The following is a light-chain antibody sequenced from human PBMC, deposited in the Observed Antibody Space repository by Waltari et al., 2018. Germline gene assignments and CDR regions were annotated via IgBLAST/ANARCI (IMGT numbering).Light chain of an antibody. Sequence: EIVLTQSPATLSLSPGERATLSCRASQSISNYLAWYQQKPGQAPRLLIYDTSNRATGIPARFSGSGSGTDFTLTISRVEPEDFAVYYCQQYGHSPPYTFGQGTKLEIK. CDR3: QQYGHSPPYT. CDR1: QSISNY. V-gene: IGKV3-11*01. CDR2: DTS. J-gene: IGKJ2*01.